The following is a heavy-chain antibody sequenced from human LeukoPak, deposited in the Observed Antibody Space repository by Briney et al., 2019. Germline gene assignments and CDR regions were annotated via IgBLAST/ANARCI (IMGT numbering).Heavy chain of an antibody. CDR2: ISDSGDST. Sequence: GSLRLSCSTSGFTFSNYSNGLVRPAPGEGLEGVSAISDSGDSTYYADSVKGRSTIPRDNSKNTLYLQMNSLRAEDTAVYYCAKDQSGSFDYWGQGTLVTVSS. CDR1: GFTFSNYS. J-gene: IGHJ4*02. CDR3: AKDQSGSFDY. D-gene: IGHD3-10*01. V-gene: IGHV3-23*01.